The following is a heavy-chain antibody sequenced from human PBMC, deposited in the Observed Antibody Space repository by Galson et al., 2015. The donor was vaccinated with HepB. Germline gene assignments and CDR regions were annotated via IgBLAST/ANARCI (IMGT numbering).Heavy chain of an antibody. V-gene: IGHV3-30*04. CDR1: GFTFSSYI. CDR3: ARDGPNGGYSYGQLRPDAFDI. CDR2: ISDDESNE. J-gene: IGHJ3*02. Sequence: SLRLSCAASGFTFSSYIMHWVRQAPGKGLGWVAFISDDESNEDYADSVKGRFTISRDNSKNTLYLQMNSLRAEDTAVYYCARDGPNGGYSYGQLRPDAFDIWGQGTLVTVSS. D-gene: IGHD5-18*01.